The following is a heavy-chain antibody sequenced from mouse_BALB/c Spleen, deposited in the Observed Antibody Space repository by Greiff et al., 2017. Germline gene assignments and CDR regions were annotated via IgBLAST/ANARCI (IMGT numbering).Heavy chain of an antibody. D-gene: IGHD2-3*01. J-gene: IGHJ2*01. CDR1: GYTFTDYE. V-gene: IGHV1-15*01. CDR3: TRWDGPFDY. Sequence: QVQLKQSGAELVRPGASVTLSCKASGYTFTDYEMHWVKQTPVHGLEWIGAIDPETGGTAYNQKFKGKATLTADKSSSTAYMELRSLTSEDSAVYYCTRWDGPFDYWGQGTTLTVSS. CDR2: IDPETGGT.